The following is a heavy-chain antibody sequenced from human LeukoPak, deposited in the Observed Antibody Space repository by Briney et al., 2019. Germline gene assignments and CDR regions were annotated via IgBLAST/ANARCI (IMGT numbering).Heavy chain of an antibody. CDR3: ARDGQLWLFDW. Sequence: GGSLRLSCAASGLTFNSYGLNWVRQAPGKGLQWISYISSISSTIKYADSVKGRFTISRDQAKNSLYLQMNSLRAEDTAVYYCARDGQLWLFDWWGQGTLVTVSS. J-gene: IGHJ4*02. D-gene: IGHD3-22*01. CDR1: GLTFNSYG. CDR2: ISSISSTI. V-gene: IGHV3-48*01.